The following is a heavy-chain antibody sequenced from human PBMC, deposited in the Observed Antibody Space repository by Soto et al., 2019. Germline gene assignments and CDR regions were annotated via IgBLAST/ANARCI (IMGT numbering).Heavy chain of an antibody. CDR2: INHSGST. J-gene: IGHJ4*02. V-gene: IGHV4-34*01. CDR3: ARGIAVVGTDFDY. D-gene: IGHD6-19*01. CDR1: GGSFSGYY. Sequence: QVQLQQWGAGLLKPSETLSLTCAVYGGSFSGYYWSWIRQPPGKGLEWIGEINHSGSTNYNPSLKSRVTISVDTSKNQFSLKLSSVTAADTAVYYCARGIAVVGTDFDYWGQGTLVTVSS.